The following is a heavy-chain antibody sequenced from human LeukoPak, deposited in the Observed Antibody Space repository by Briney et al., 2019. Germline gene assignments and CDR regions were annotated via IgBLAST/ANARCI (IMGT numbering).Heavy chain of an antibody. V-gene: IGHV4-34*01. D-gene: IGHD3-10*01. CDR3: ARGGFVYYGSGSYYYY. CDR1: GGSFSGYY. J-gene: IGHJ4*02. CDR2: INHSGST. Sequence: SETLSLTCAVYGGSFSGYYWSWIRQPPGKGLEWIGEINHSGSTNYNPSLKSRVTISVDTSKNQFSLKLSSVTAADTAVYYCARGGFVYYGSGSYYYYWGQGTLVTVSA.